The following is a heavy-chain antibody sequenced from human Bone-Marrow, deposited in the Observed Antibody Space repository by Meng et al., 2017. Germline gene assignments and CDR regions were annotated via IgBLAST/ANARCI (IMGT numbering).Heavy chain of an antibody. CDR3: ARDRRVVGATTLGGATHDP. CDR2: INAGNGNT. Sequence: QGQLGQAGAEVKKPGASVKVSCKASGYTFTSYAMHWVRQAPGQRLEWMGWINAGNGNTKYSQKFQGRVTITRDTSASTAYMELSSLRSEDTAVYYCARDRRVVGATTLGGATHDPWGQGTLVTVSS. J-gene: IGHJ5*02. D-gene: IGHD1-26*01. V-gene: IGHV1-3*01. CDR1: GYTFTSYA.